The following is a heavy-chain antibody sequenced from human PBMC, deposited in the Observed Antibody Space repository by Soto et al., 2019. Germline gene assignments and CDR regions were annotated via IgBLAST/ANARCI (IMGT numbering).Heavy chain of an antibody. Sequence: QLQLQESGPGLVKPSETLSLTCTVSGGSISSSSYYWGWIRQPPGKGLEWIGSIYYSGSTYYNPSLKSRVTISVDTSKNQFSLKLSSVTAADTAVYYCARQGGMSIAAAGPRGLNWFDPWGQGTLVTVSS. D-gene: IGHD6-13*01. CDR3: ARQGGMSIAAAGPRGLNWFDP. CDR1: GGSISSSSYY. V-gene: IGHV4-39*01. CDR2: IYYSGST. J-gene: IGHJ5*02.